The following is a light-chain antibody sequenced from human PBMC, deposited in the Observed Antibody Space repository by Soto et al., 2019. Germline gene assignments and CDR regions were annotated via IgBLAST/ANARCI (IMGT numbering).Light chain of an antibody. CDR1: QTVSRN. Sequence: KSPATQSVSHGERATLPCRASQTVSRNLAWYQQRPGQAPRLLIYDISNRATCVPARFSGSGSETEFTLTFRSLQSDDFPVYFSHQSKNWPSFDEGTRLEIK. CDR2: DIS. V-gene: IGKV3-15*01. J-gene: IGKJ5*01. CDR3: HQSKNWPS.